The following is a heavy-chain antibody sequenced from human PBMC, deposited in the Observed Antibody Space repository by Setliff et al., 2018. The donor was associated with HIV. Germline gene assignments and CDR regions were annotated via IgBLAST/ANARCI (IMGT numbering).Heavy chain of an antibody. Sequence: PSETLPLTCTVSGGSVTSGGHYWSWIRQQPGKAPEWIGYIHYTGSNFYNPSLTDRLTISVDTSKNQFSLKLSYVTAADTAVYYCARGGNSRAAWFDSWGQGTLVTVSS. CDR3: ARGGNSRAAWFDS. V-gene: IGHV4-31*02. J-gene: IGHJ5*01. D-gene: IGHD5-12*01. CDR2: IHYTGSN. CDR1: GGSVTSGGHY.